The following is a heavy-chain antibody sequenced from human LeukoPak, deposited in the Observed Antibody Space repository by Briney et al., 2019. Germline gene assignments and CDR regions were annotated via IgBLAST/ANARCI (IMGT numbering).Heavy chain of an antibody. V-gene: IGHV4-39*01. CDR2: IYYSGST. CDR1: GGSISSSSYY. J-gene: IGHJ4*02. Sequence: PSETVSLTCTVSGGSISSSSYYWGWIRQPPGKGLEWIGSIYYSGSTYYNPSLKSRVTISVDTSKNQFSLKLSSVTAADTAVYYCARRDSSGPYYFDYWGQGTLVTVSS. D-gene: IGHD6-19*01. CDR3: ARRDSSGPYYFDY.